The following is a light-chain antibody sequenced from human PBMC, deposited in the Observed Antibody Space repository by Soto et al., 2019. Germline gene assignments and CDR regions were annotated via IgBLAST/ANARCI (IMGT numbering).Light chain of an antibody. J-gene: IGLJ2*01. CDR3: QTWGTGMGL. V-gene: IGLV4-69*01. CDR1: GGHSSNA. CDR2: LYSDGSH. Sequence: QLVLTQSPSASASLGASVNLTCTVSGGHSSNAIAWQQQQPEKGPRYLMKLYSDGSHNKGDGIPDRFSGSSSGAERYLTISSLQSEDEADYYCQTWGTGMGLFGGGTKLTVL.